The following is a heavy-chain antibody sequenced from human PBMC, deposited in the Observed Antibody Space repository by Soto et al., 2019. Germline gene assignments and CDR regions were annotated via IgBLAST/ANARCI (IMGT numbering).Heavy chain of an antibody. CDR2: IKSGAHGGAT. J-gene: IGHJ3*02. D-gene: IGHD3-22*01. CDR3: PTGYLFNYDGVNYHGDDAFDI. CDR1: GFTFSNAW. Sequence: EVKLVESGGALVQPGGSLRLSCAASGFTFSNAWMIWVRQAPGRGLDRVGRIKSGAHGGATDYSPAEKGRFTISRDDSTHTFFLQMKSLRPEDTALYYCPTGYLFNYDGVNYHGDDAFDIWGQGTVVTVSS. V-gene: IGHV3-15*02.